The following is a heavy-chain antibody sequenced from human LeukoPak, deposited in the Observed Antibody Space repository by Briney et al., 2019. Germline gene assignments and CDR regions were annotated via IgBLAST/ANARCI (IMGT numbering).Heavy chain of an antibody. CDR1: GGTFSSYA. Sequence: ASVKVSCKASGGTFSSYAISWVRQAPGQGLEWMGWISSNSDNTNYAQRLQGRVTMTTDTSTSTAYMALRSLRSDDTAVYYCARDWGSIKVIADYWGQGTLVTVSS. CDR2: ISSNSDNT. J-gene: IGHJ4*02. CDR3: ARDWGSIKVIADY. V-gene: IGHV1-18*01. D-gene: IGHD3-16*01.